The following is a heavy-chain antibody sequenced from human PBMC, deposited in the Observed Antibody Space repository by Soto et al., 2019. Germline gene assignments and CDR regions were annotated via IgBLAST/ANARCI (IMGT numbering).Heavy chain of an antibody. J-gene: IGHJ1*01. CDR2: IIPIFGTA. CDR3: ARVWDGSGYYIAGYFQH. Sequence: SVKVSCKASGCTFSSYAISWVRQAPGQGLEWMGGIIPIFGTANYAQKFQGRVTITADESTSTAYMELSSLRSEDTGVYYCARVWDGSGYYIAGYFQHWGQGTLVTVSS. D-gene: IGHD3-22*01. CDR1: GCTFSSYA. V-gene: IGHV1-69*13.